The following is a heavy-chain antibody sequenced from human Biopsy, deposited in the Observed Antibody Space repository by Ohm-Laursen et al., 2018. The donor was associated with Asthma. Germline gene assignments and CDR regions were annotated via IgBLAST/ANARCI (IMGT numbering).Heavy chain of an antibody. CDR3: ARDQGIAVSGSTLGWFDP. Sequence: SVKVSCKASGGTFSSYAISWVRQAPGQGLEWMGGIIPIFGTAKYAEKFQGRVTITADESSAYMELRSLTFEDMAMYYCARDQGIAVSGSTLGWFDPWGQGTLVTVSS. CDR2: IIPIFGTA. CDR1: GGTFSSYA. D-gene: IGHD6-19*01. V-gene: IGHV1-69*13. J-gene: IGHJ5*02.